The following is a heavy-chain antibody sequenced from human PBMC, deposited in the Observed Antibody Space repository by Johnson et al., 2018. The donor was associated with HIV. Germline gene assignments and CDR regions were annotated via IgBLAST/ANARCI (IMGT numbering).Heavy chain of an antibody. Sequence: QVQLVESGGGVVQPGRSLRLSCVGSGFTFSSYDMHWVRQAPGKGMDWVALISYDGSKEYYVDSVKGRFTISRDNSKNMVYLQMNSLRPEDTAVYYCTTISQWLVPGTFDIWGQGTMVTVSS. D-gene: IGHD6-19*01. V-gene: IGHV3-30*03. CDR2: ISYDGSKE. CDR3: TTISQWLVPGTFDI. CDR1: GFTFSSYD. J-gene: IGHJ3*02.